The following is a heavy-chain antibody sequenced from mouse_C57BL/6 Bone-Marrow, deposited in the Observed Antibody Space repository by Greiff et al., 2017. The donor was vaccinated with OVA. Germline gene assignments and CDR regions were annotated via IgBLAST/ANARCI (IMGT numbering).Heavy chain of an antibody. CDR2: IYPGSGNT. V-gene: IGHV1-84*01. CDR1: GYTFTDYY. Sequence: QVQLKESGPELVKPGASVKISCKASGYTFTDYYINWVKQRPGQGLEWIGWIYPGSGNTKYNEKFKDKATLTVDTSSSTAYMQLSSLTSDDSAVYFCTRGYWDYFDYWGQGTTLTVSS. J-gene: IGHJ2*01. D-gene: IGHD4-1*01. CDR3: TRGYWDYFDY.